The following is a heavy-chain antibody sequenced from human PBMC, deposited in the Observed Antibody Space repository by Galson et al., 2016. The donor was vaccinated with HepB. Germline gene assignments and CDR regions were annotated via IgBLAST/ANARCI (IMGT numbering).Heavy chain of an antibody. CDR2: TYYRSKWYN. Sequence: CAISGDSVSSNSAAWHWIRQSPSRGLEWLGRTYYRSKWYNDYAISVKGRITINPDTSKNQFSLQLNSVTPEDTAVYYCARGGGPLGTAMVVDHFDYWGQGSLFTVSS. V-gene: IGHV6-1*01. CDR3: ARGGGPLGTAMVVDHFDY. CDR1: GDSVSSNSAA. J-gene: IGHJ4*02. D-gene: IGHD5-18*01.